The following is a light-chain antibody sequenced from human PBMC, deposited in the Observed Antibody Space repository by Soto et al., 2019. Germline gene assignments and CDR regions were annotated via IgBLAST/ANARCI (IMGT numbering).Light chain of an antibody. CDR2: EVS. J-gene: IGLJ1*01. Sequence: QSALTQPPSASGSPGQSVTISCTGTSSDVGGYNSVSWYQHLPGKAPKLMIYEVSKRPSGVPDRFSGSKSANTPSLTVSRLQAEDEADYYCSSYAGSDNYVFGTGTKLTVL. V-gene: IGLV2-8*01. CDR1: SSDVGGYNS. CDR3: SSYAGSDNYV.